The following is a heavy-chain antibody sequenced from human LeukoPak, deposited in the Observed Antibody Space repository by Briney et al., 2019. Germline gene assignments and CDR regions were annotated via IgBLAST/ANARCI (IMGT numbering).Heavy chain of an antibody. D-gene: IGHD6-19*01. CDR3: ARVRLVAGTVDYYYGMDV. V-gene: IGHV7-4-1*02. J-gene: IGHJ6*02. Sequence: ASVKVSCKASGYTFTSYAMNWVRQAPGQGPEWMGWINTNTGNPTYAQGFTGRFVFSLDISVSTAYLQISSLKAEDTAVYYCARVRLVAGTVDYYYGMDVWGQGTTVTVSS. CDR1: GYTFTSYA. CDR2: INTNTGNP.